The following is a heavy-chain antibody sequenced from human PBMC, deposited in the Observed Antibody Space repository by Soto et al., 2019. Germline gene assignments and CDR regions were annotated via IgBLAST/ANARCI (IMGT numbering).Heavy chain of an antibody. Sequence: SETLSLTCAVYGGSFSGYYWSWIRQPPGKGLEWIGEINHSGSTNYNPSLKSRVTISVDTSKNQFSLKLSSVTAADTAVYYCARGIPRYSYGYLNWFDPWGQGTLVTVSS. V-gene: IGHV4-34*01. CDR2: INHSGST. D-gene: IGHD5-18*01. CDR1: GGSFSGYY. CDR3: ARGIPRYSYGYLNWFDP. J-gene: IGHJ5*02.